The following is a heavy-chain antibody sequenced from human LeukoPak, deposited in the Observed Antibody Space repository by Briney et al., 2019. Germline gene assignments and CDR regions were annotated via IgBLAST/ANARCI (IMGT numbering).Heavy chain of an antibody. J-gene: IGHJ4*02. CDR3: ARSYDSLGFDY. V-gene: IGHV5-51*01. Sequence: GESLKISCKASGYSFTTYWIGWVRQMPGESLEWMGIIYPGDSDTRYSPSFQGQVTISADKSISTAYLQWSSLKASDTAMYYCARSYDSLGFDYWGQGTLVTVSS. CDR2: IYPGDSDT. D-gene: IGHD3-9*01. CDR1: GYSFTTYW.